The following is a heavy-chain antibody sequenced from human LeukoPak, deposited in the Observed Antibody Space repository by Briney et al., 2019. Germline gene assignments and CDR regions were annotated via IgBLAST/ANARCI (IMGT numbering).Heavy chain of an antibody. CDR2: IYYSGST. Sequence: SQTLSLTCTVSGGSISSGDYYWSWIRQPPGKGLEWIGYIYYSGSTYYNPSLKSRVTISVDTSKNQFSLKLSSVTAADTAVYYCARDTEYYYDSSGYYYQDDAFDIWGQGTMVTVSS. CDR1: GGSISSGDYY. V-gene: IGHV4-30-4*01. CDR3: ARDTEYYYDSSGYYYQDDAFDI. D-gene: IGHD3-22*01. J-gene: IGHJ3*02.